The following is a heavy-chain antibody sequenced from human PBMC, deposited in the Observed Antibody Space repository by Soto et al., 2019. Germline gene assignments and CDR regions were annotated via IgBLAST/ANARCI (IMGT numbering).Heavy chain of an antibody. J-gene: IGHJ4*02. D-gene: IGHD6-19*01. CDR3: ARVGSSGWSPDY. Sequence: SETLSLTCTVSGGSISGHYWIWIRQPPGEGMEWIGYIFYSGSTTYNNNPSLKSRVTISVDTSKNQFSLSLSSVTAADTAVYYCARVGSSGWSPDYWGQGTLVTVSS. CDR2: IFYSGSTTY. CDR1: GGSISGHY. V-gene: IGHV4-59*11.